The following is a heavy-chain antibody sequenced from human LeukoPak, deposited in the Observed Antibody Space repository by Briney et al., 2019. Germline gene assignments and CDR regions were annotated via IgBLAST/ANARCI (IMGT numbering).Heavy chain of an antibody. CDR3: ARGSRYYDSSGYCN. D-gene: IGHD3-22*01. J-gene: IGHJ4*02. V-gene: IGHV1-18*01. CDR2: ISAYNGNT. CDR1: GYTFTGYG. Sequence: ASVKVSCKASGYTFTGYGISWVRQAPGQGLEWMGWISAYNGNTNYAQKLQGRVTMTTDTSTSTAYMKLRSLRSDDTAVYYCARGSRYYDSSGYCNWGQGTLVTVSS.